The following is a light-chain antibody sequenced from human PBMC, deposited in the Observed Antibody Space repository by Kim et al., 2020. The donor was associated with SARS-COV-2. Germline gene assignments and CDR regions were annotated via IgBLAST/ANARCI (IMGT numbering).Light chain of an antibody. CDR3: QSADSSGTYLV. J-gene: IGLJ2*01. CDR1: ALPKQY. Sequence: SPGQTAMITWSGDALPKQYAYWYQQKPGQAPVVVIYKDSERPSGIPERFSGSSSGTTVTLTISGVQAEDEADYYCQSADSSGTYLVFGGGTADRP. V-gene: IGLV3-25*03. CDR2: KDS.